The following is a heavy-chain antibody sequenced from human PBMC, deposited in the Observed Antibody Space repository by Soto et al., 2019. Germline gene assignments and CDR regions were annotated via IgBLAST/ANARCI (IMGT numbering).Heavy chain of an antibody. V-gene: IGHV3-66*01. D-gene: IGHD2-21*02. Sequence: GWSLRLSCAASGFTVSSNYMSWVRQAPGKGLEWVSFIYSGGSTYYADSVKGRFTISRDNSKNTLYLQMNSLRAEDTAVYYCARDSVTGFDYWGQGTLVTVSS. CDR2: IYSGGST. J-gene: IGHJ4*02. CDR1: GFTVSSNY. CDR3: ARDSVTGFDY.